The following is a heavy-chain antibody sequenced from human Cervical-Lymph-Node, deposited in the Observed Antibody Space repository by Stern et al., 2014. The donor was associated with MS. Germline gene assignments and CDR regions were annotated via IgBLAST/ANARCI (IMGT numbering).Heavy chain of an antibody. Sequence: VQLVESGGGVVQPGRSLRLSCAASGFTFSKYAMHWVRQAPGKGLEWVALISYDGSNKNDADSVKGRFTISRDNSKNTLYLQMNGLSAEDTAVYYCARVGEMYTDQYYYGMDVWGQGATVTVTS. CDR2: ISYDGSNK. D-gene: IGHD5-24*01. CDR1: GFTFSKYA. V-gene: IGHV3-30*01. J-gene: IGHJ6*02. CDR3: ARVGEMYTDQYYYGMDV.